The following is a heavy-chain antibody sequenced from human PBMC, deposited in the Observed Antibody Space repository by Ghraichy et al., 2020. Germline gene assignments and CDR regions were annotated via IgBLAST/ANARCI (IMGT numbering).Heavy chain of an antibody. CDR2: IGSSGEST. D-gene: IGHD3-16*01. CDR3: MRGGWGVN. J-gene: IGHJ4*02. Sequence: GESLNISCTASGFPFSTSVMSWARQAPGKGLEWVSTIGSSGESTFYADSVKGRFTISRDNSKNTLFLQMSSLRAEDTAVYYCMRGGWGVNWGQGALVTVSS. CDR1: GFPFSTSV. V-gene: IGHV3-23*01.